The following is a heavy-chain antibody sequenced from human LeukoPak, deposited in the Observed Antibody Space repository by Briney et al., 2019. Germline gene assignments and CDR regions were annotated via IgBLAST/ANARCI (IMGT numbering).Heavy chain of an antibody. D-gene: IGHD3-22*01. V-gene: IGHV4-59*12. Sequence: PSETLSLTCTVSGGSISIYYWNWIRQPPGKGLEWIGYIYYSGSTNYNPSLKSRVTISVDTSKNQFSLKLSSVAAADTAVYYCARGIGSSGYYSDGDAFDIWGQGTMVTVSS. CDR2: IYYSGST. CDR3: ARGIGSSGYYSDGDAFDI. J-gene: IGHJ3*02. CDR1: GGSISIYY.